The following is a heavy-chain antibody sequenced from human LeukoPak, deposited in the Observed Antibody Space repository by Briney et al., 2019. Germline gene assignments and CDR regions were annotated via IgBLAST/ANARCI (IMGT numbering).Heavy chain of an antibody. CDR3: ARRRYSYGRDAFDI. Sequence: GESLKISCKGSGYSFTSYWIGWGRQMPGKGLEWMGIIYPGDSDTRYSPSFQGQVTISADKSISTAYLQWSSLKAADTAMYYCARRRYSYGRDAFDIWGQGTMVTVSS. D-gene: IGHD5-18*01. V-gene: IGHV5-51*01. CDR1: GYSFTSYW. CDR2: IYPGDSDT. J-gene: IGHJ3*02.